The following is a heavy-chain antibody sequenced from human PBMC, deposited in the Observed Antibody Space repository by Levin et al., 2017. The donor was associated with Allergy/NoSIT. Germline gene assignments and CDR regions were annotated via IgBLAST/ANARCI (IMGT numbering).Heavy chain of an antibody. CDR1: GYTFSDYI. CDR2: SNTHIGDT. CDR3: ARDVFGGLTPFDY. J-gene: IGHJ4*02. V-gene: IGHV1-2*02. D-gene: IGHD3-16*01. Sequence: GESLKISCKTSGYTFSDYIIHWVRQAPGQGLEWMGWSNTHIGDTNYAQKFRGRVTMTSDTSISTVYMELSRLTSDDTAVYYCARDVFGGLTPFDYWGQGTLVTVSS.